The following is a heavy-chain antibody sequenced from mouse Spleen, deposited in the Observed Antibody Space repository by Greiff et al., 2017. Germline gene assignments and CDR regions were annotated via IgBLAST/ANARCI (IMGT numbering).Heavy chain of an antibody. V-gene: IGHV5-12*01. CDR2: ISNGGGST. Sequence: EVHLVESGGGLVQPGGSLKLSCAASGFTFSDYYMYWVRQTPEKRLEWVAYISNGGGSTYYPDTVKGRFTISRDNAKNTLYLQMSRLKSEDTAMYYCARLGGRGDFDYWGQGTTLTVSS. CDR3: ARLGGRGDFDY. J-gene: IGHJ2*01. D-gene: IGHD3-3*01. CDR1: GFTFSDYY.